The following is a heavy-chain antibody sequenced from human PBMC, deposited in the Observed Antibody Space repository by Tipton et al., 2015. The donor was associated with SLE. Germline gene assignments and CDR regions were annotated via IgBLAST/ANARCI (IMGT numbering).Heavy chain of an antibody. CDR3: ATFSQSRLFDY. D-gene: IGHD3-3*02. CDR1: GYSISSGYY. J-gene: IGHJ4*02. V-gene: IGHV4-38-2*01. Sequence: GLVKPSETLSLTCAVSGYSISSGYYWGWIRQPPGKGLEWIGSIYHSGSTYYNPSLKSRVTISVDTSRNQFSLRLISVTAADTAVYYCATFSQSRLFDYWGQGRLVTVSS. CDR2: IYHSGST.